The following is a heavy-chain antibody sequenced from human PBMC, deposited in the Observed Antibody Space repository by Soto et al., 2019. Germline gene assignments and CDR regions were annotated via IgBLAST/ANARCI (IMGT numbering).Heavy chain of an antibody. J-gene: IGHJ4*02. Sequence: GGSLRLSCTVSGFTFDEHSMHWVRQAPGKGLEWVSGINYNGGRVAYVDSVRGRFTIARDNANNSLFLQMNSLRPEDTGLYFCSKGRPRYGGLDTDFDAWGQGTPVTVSS. CDR1: GFTFDEHS. D-gene: IGHD5-12*01. CDR3: SKGRPRYGGLDTDFDA. CDR2: INYNGGRV. V-gene: IGHV3-9*01.